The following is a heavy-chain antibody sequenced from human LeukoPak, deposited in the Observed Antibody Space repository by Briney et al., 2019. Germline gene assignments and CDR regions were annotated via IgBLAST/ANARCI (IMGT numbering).Heavy chain of an antibody. CDR1: GYTFTGYY. D-gene: IGHD6-6*01. CDR3: ARESIAARRFDY. Sequence: EASVKVSCKASGYTFTGYYMHWVRQAPGQGLGWMGGINPNSGGTNYAQKFQGRVTMTRDTSISTAYMELSRLRSDDTAVYYCARESIAARRFDYWGQGTLVTVSS. CDR2: INPNSGGT. V-gene: IGHV1-2*02. J-gene: IGHJ4*02.